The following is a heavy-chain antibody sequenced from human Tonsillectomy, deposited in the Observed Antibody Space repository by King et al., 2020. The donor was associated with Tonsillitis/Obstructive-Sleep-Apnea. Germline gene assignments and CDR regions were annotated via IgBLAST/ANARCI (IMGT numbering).Heavy chain of an antibody. CDR2: IYYTGST. D-gene: IGHD2-8*02. CDR1: GGSVSDSSYY. CDR3: ASNGFCTGGACSPYYFDY. J-gene: IGHJ4*02. Sequence: QLQESGPGLVKPSETLSLTCTVSGGSVSDSSYYWSWVRRPPGKGLEWIAYIYYTGSTRYSPSLKSRATISIDTSKNQFSLKLNSVTAAATAVYFCASNGFCTGGACSPYYFDYWGQGALVTVSS. V-gene: IGHV4-61*01.